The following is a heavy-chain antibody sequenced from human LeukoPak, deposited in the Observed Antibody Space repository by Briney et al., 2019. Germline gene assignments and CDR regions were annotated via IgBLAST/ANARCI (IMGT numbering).Heavy chain of an antibody. CDR3: ARASSSSGFDY. CDR1: GFTFSSYG. Sequence: GGSLRLSCAASGFTFSSYGMHWVRQAPGKGLEWVAFIRNDGSNKYYADSVKGRFTISRDNSKNTLYLQMNSLRAEDTAVYYCARASSSSGFDYWGQGTLVTVSS. J-gene: IGHJ4*02. V-gene: IGHV3-30*02. D-gene: IGHD6-6*01. CDR2: IRNDGSNK.